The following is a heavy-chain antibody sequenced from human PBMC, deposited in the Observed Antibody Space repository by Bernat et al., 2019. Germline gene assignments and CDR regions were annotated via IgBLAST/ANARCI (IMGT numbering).Heavy chain of an antibody. CDR3: AKDQGGYGMDV. CDR2: ISYDGSNK. CDR1: GFTFSSYG. V-gene: IGHV3-30*18. Sequence: QVQLVEPGGGVVQPGRSLRLSCAASGFTFSSYGMHWVRQAPGKGLEWVAVISYDGSNKYYADSVKGRFHISRDNSKNTLYLQMNSLSAEDTAVYYCAKDQGGYGMDVWGQGTTVTVSS. J-gene: IGHJ6*02. D-gene: IGHD2-15*01.